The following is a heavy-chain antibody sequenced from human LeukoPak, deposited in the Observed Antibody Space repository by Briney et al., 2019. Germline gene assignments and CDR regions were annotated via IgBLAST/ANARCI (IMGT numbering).Heavy chain of an antibody. Sequence: SQTLSLTCTVSGGSISSGDYYWTWIRQPPGKGLEWIGYIDYSGNTYYNPSLKGRVSMSVDTSKNQFSLKLSSVTAADTAVYYCARDVWVCSGGSCYSDAFDIWGQGTMVTVSS. CDR1: GGSISSGDYY. V-gene: IGHV4-30-4*01. CDR3: ARDVWVCSGGSCYSDAFDI. J-gene: IGHJ3*02. CDR2: IDYSGNT. D-gene: IGHD2-15*01.